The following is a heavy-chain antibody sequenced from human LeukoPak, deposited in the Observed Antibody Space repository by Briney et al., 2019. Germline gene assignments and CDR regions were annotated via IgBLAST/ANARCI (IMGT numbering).Heavy chain of an antibody. V-gene: IGHV3-48*03. CDR3: ATAFDY. CDR1: GFTLSTYQ. J-gene: IGHJ4*02. CDR2: ISSSGSTI. Sequence: GGSLRLSCAASGFTLSTYQMNWVRQAPGKGLEWVSYISSSGSTIYYADSVKGRSTISRDNAKNSLYLQVNSLRAEDTAVYFCATAFDYWGQGTLVTVFS.